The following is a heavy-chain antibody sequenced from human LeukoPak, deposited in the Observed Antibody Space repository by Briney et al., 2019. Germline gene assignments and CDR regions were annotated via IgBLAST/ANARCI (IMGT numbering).Heavy chain of an antibody. CDR1: GFTVSSNY. Sequence: PGGSLRLSCAASGFTVSSNYMSWVRQAPGKGLEGVSVIYSGGSTYYADSVKGRFAISRHNSKNTLYLQMNSLRAEDTAVYYCARDFAPSPYYYDSSGYSDWGQGTLVTVSS. CDR3: ARDFAPSPYYYDSSGYSD. D-gene: IGHD3-22*01. V-gene: IGHV3-53*04. J-gene: IGHJ4*02. CDR2: IYSGGST.